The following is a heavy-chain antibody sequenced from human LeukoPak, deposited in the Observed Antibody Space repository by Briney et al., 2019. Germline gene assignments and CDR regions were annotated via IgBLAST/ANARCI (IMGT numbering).Heavy chain of an antibody. Sequence: SVKVSCKASGGTFSSYAISWVRQAPGQGLEWMGGIIPIFSTANYAQKFQGRVTITADESTSTAYMELSSLRSEDTAVYYCARDCPYQLLSYYYYYYGMDVWGQGTTVTVSS. CDR2: IIPIFSTA. V-gene: IGHV1-69*01. CDR3: ARDCPYQLLSYYYYYYGMDV. J-gene: IGHJ6*02. CDR1: GGTFSSYA. D-gene: IGHD2-2*01.